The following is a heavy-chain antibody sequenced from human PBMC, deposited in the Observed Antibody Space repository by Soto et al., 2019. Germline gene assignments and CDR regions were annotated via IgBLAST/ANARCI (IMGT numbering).Heavy chain of an antibody. J-gene: IGHJ4*02. CDR2: IYYSGST. D-gene: IGHD3-9*01. CDR1: GGSISSGGYY. CDR3: ARLEGLATISYYFDL. V-gene: IGHV4-31*03. Sequence: PSETLSLTCTVSGGSISSGGYYWSWIRQHPGKGLEWIGYIYYSGSTYYNPSLKSRVTISVDTSKNQFSLRLSSVTAADSAVYFCARLEGLATISYYFDLWGQGAQVTVSS.